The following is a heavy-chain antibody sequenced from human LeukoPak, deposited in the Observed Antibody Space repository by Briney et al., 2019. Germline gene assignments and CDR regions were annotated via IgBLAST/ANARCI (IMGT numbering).Heavy chain of an antibody. Sequence: SETLSLTCTVSGGSISSSSYYWGWIRQPPGKGLEWIGSIYYSGSTYYNPSLKSRVSMSQDTSKNQFSLKLSSVTAADTAVYYCAREWNGSGSSITDYWGQGTLVTVSS. V-gene: IGHV4-39*07. D-gene: IGHD3-10*01. J-gene: IGHJ4*02. CDR2: IYYSGST. CDR3: AREWNGSGSSITDY. CDR1: GGSISSSSYY.